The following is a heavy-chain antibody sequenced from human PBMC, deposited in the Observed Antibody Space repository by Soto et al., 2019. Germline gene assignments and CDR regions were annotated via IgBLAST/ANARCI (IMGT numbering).Heavy chain of an antibody. Sequence: GESLRLSCAASGFTFSSYAMSWVRQAPGKGLEWVSAISGSGGSTYYADSVKGRFTISRDNSKNTLYLQMNSLRAEDTAVYYCAKWGSYYYDSSGYPYDAFDIWGQGTMVTVSS. CDR1: GFTFSSYA. CDR2: ISGSGGST. V-gene: IGHV3-23*01. J-gene: IGHJ3*02. CDR3: AKWGSYYYDSSGYPYDAFDI. D-gene: IGHD3-22*01.